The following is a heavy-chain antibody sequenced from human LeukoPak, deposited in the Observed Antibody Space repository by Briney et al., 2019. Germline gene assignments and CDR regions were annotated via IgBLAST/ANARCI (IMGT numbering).Heavy chain of an antibody. V-gene: IGHV3-23*01. Sequence: GGSLRLSCAASGFTFSSSAMSWVRQAPGKGLKWVSGISTSGGSTYYSDSVKGRFTISRDNSKNTLYLQMNSLRAEDTAVYYCAREGDYGDYGVFDYWGQGTLVTVSS. CDR2: ISTSGGST. D-gene: IGHD4-17*01. CDR1: GFTFSSSA. CDR3: AREGDYGDYGVFDY. J-gene: IGHJ4*02.